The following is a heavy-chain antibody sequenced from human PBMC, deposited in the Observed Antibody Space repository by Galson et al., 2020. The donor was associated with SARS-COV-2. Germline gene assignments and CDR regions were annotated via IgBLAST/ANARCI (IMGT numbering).Heavy chain of an antibody. CDR3: AKDPGYSYGTYLDH. D-gene: IGHD5-18*01. CDR1: GFSFSDYD. Sequence: GGYLRLSCAASGFSFSDYDMSWVRQAPGKGLEWVSSISRSGAGTFYADSVKGRFIISRDNSKNTLSLQMTSLRADDTALYYCAKDPGYSYGTYLDHWGQGTLVTVSS. CDR2: ISRSGAGT. V-gene: IGHV3-23*01. J-gene: IGHJ4*02.